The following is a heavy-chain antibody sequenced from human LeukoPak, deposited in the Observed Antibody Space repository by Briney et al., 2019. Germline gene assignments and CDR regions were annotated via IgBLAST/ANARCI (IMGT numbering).Heavy chain of an antibody. V-gene: IGHV4-34*01. D-gene: IGHD3-3*01. CDR2: INHSGST. CDR1: GGSFSGYY. J-gene: IGHJ3*02. CDR3: ARSRRITIFGVVKGAFDI. Sequence: TSETLSLTCAVYGGSFSGYYWSWIRQPPGKGLEWIGEINHSGSTNYNPSLKSRVTISVDTSKNQFSLKLSSVTAADTAVYYCARSRRITIFGVVKGAFDIWGQGTMVTVSS.